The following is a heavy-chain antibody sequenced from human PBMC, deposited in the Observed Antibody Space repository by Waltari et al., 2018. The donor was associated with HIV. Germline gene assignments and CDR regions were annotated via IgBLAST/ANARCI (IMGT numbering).Heavy chain of an antibody. CDR1: GGPTSGYC. J-gene: IGHJ6*02. CDR2: VHCSGST. V-gene: IGHV4-59*12. D-gene: IGHD3-10*01. Sequence: QVQLQESGPGLVKPSETPSLICSVSGGPTSGYCWTWIRQPPGKGLEWIGFVHCSGSTQYNPAHKRLHTRTVETSKHQFSLQLTPVPAADTAVYYCARDQVSPLYGSGSYGAERGYYGMDVWGQGTTVTVSS. CDR3: ARDQVSPLYGSGSYGAERGYYGMDV.